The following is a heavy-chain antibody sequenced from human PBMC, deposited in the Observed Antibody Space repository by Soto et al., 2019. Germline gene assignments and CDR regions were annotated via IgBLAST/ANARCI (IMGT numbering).Heavy chain of an antibody. CDR3: ARDWGTNISGCGY. D-gene: IGHD6-19*01. CDR2: INAYNGNT. CDR1: GYTFTSYD. V-gene: IGHV1-18*04. Sequence: QVPLVQSGAEVKKPGASVKVSCKASGYTFTSYDISWVRQAPGQGLEWMGWINAYNGNTKFAQKFQGRVTMTTDTSTNTAYMELRSLRSDDTAVYYCARDWGTNISGCGYWGQGTLVIVSS. J-gene: IGHJ4*02.